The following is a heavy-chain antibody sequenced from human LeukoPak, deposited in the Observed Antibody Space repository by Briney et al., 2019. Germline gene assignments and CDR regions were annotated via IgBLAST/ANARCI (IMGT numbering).Heavy chain of an antibody. CDR1: GGSISSGSYY. J-gene: IGHJ4*02. CDR3: ARVNYYDSSGYTIFDY. Sequence: SETLSLTCTVSGGSISSGSYYWSWIRQPAGKGLEWIGRIYTSGSTNYNPSLKSRVTISVDTSKNQFSLKLSSVTAADTAVYYCARVNYYDSSGYTIFDYWGQGTLVTVSS. V-gene: IGHV4-61*02. D-gene: IGHD3-22*01. CDR2: IYTSGST.